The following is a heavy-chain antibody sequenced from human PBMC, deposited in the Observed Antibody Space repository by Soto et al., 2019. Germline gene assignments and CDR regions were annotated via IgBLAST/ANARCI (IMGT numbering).Heavy chain of an antibody. D-gene: IGHD2-21*01. CDR1: GGGNLRDYR. CDR2: IIPKLGSA. J-gene: IGHJ4*02. CDR3: ARGGDGSNCGAVY. Sequence: QVQLVQSGAEVKEPGSSVKVSCKASGGGNLRDYRTTWVRRAPGQGLEWMGGIIPKLGSANYAQNFQGRVTVTADESTNTVYMELRSLRSDDTAVYYCARGGDGSNCGAVYWGQGTPVTVSS. V-gene: IGHV1-69*01.